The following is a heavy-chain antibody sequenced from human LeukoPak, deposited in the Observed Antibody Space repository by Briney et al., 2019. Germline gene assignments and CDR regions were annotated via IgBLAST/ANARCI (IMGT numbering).Heavy chain of an antibody. D-gene: IGHD3-10*01. CDR3: AREIFGSGSYPGF. J-gene: IGHJ4*02. CDR2: IWHDGSHK. CDR1: GFSFDTYA. V-gene: IGHV3-33*01. Sequence: GRSLRLSCAASGFSFDTYAMHWVRQAPGQGLEWAALIWHDGSHKFYSNSVRGQFTISRDNSKNTVYLQMNNLRPDDTAVYYCAREIFGSGSYPGFWGQGTLVTVSS.